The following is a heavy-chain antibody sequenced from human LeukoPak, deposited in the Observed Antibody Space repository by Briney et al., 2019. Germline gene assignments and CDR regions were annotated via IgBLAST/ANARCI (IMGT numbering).Heavy chain of an antibody. Sequence: SETLSLTCAVYGGSFSDYYWSWIRQPPGKGLEYIGEINHSGSTNYNPSLKSRVTISVDTSKNQFSLKLSSVTAADTAVYYCTRGQYYYGSGSYPYWYFDLWGRGTLVTVSS. V-gene: IGHV4-34*01. J-gene: IGHJ2*01. CDR3: TRGQYYYGSGSYPYWYFDL. CDR2: INHSGST. D-gene: IGHD3-10*01. CDR1: GGSFSDYY.